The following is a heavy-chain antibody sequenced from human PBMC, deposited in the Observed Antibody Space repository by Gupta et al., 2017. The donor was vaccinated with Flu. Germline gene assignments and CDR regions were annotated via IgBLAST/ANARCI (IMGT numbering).Heavy chain of an antibody. CDR2: ISSSSIYI. CDR3: ARSWDTSMFPIVH. V-gene: IGHV3-21*01. CDR1: GLPCSSCR. Sequence: EVQLVESGGGRVESGGSLRLPCAASGLPCSSCRIHWVSQPPGKGLEWVSCISSSSIYIKYADSVKGRFTISRDNAKNSLSLQMNSLRAEDTAVYYCARSWDTSMFPIVHWGQGTLVTVSS. J-gene: IGHJ4*02. D-gene: IGHD5-18*01.